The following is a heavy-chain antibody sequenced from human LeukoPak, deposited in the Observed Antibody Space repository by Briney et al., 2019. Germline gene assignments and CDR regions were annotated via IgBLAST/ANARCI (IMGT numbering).Heavy chain of an antibody. Sequence: SETLSLTCTVSGGSISSYYWSWVRQPPGKGLEWIGYIYYSGSTNYNPSLKRRVTISVDTSKNQFSLKLSSVTAADTVVYYCARGYSNYDYWGQGTLVTVSS. D-gene: IGHD4-11*01. CDR3: ARGYSNYDY. J-gene: IGHJ4*02. CDR1: GGSISSYY. V-gene: IGHV4-59*01. CDR2: IYYSGST.